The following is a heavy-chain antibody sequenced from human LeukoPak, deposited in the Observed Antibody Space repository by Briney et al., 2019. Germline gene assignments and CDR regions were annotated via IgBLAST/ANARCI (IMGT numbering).Heavy chain of an antibody. CDR3: ARGLSGGSGYYSSGYYYYMDV. CDR2: IFSCGST. V-gene: IGHV4-59*07. D-gene: IGHD3-22*01. Sequence: PSDTLSLPCTVSIPSLRRYSCSWIRQPPGTRLELIGSIFSCGSTNYNPSLKSRVSISRDTSKNQISLRLSTVTAADTAVYYCARGLSGGSGYYSSGYYYYMDVWGKGTTVTVSS. CDR1: IPSLRRYS. J-gene: IGHJ6*03.